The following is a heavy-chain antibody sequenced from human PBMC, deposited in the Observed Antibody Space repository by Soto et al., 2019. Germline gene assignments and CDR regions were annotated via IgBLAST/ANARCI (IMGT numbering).Heavy chain of an antibody. Sequence: PGVSLGLSCAASGFSFSDAWIKWVRQAPGKGLEWVGRIKSKTDGGTTDYAAPVKGRFTISRDDSKNTLYLQMNSLKTEDTAVYYCTTGMGYNPGFDYWGQGT. D-gene: IGHD1-1*01. CDR3: TTGMGYNPGFDY. CDR2: IKSKTDGGTT. J-gene: IGHJ4*02. V-gene: IGHV3-15*07. CDR1: GFSFSDAW.